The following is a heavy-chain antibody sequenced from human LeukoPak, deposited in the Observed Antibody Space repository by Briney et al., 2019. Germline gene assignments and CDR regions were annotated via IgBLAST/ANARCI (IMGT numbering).Heavy chain of an antibody. Sequence: GGSLRLSCAASGYTFSSYAMSWVRQAPGKGLEWVSAISGSGGSTYYADSVKGRFTISRDNSKNTLYLQMNSLRAEDTAVYYCAKDRGIVGATNAFDIWGQGTVVTVSS. CDR3: AKDRGIVGATNAFDI. J-gene: IGHJ3*02. V-gene: IGHV3-23*01. CDR2: ISGSGGST. D-gene: IGHD1-26*01. CDR1: GYTFSSYA.